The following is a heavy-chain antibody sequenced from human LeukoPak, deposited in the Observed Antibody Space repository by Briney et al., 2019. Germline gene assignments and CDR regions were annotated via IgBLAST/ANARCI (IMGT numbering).Heavy chain of an antibody. CDR1: GGSFSGYY. Sequence: SETLSLTCAVYGGSFSGYYWSWIRQPPGKGLEWLGEINHSGSTNYNPSLKSRVTISVDTSKNQFSLKLSSVTAADTAVYYCARHRYSSGWYGGGGYFDYWGQGTLVTVSS. J-gene: IGHJ4*02. D-gene: IGHD6-19*01. CDR3: ARHRYSSGWYGGGGYFDY. V-gene: IGHV4-34*01. CDR2: INHSGST.